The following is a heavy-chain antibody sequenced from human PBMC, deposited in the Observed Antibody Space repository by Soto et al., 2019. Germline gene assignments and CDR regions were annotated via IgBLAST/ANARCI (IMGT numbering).Heavy chain of an antibody. CDR3: ARGPLGDTAMDAPDYYYGMDV. CDR1: GFTFSSYS. Sequence: PGGSLRLSCAASGFTFSSYSMNWVRQAPGKGLEWVSYISSSSSTIYYADSVKGRFTISRDNAKNSLYLQMNSPRDEDTAVYYCARGPLGDTAMDAPDYYYGMDVWGQGTTVTVSS. J-gene: IGHJ6*02. V-gene: IGHV3-48*02. CDR2: ISSSSSTI. D-gene: IGHD5-18*01.